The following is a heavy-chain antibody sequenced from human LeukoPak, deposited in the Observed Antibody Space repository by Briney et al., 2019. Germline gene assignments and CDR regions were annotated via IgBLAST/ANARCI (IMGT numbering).Heavy chain of an antibody. CDR3: ALDVSGSYYGAYYFDY. CDR2: INPNSGGT. Sequence: ASVKVSCKASGYTFTGYYMHWVRQAPGQGLEWMGWINPNSGGTSYAQKFQGRVTMTRDTSISTAYMELSRLRSDDTAVYYWALDVSGSYYGAYYFDYWGQGTLVTVSS. V-gene: IGHV1-2*02. J-gene: IGHJ4*02. CDR1: GYTFTGYY. D-gene: IGHD1-26*01.